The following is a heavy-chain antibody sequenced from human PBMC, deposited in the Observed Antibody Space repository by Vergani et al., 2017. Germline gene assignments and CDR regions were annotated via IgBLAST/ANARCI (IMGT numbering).Heavy chain of an antibody. J-gene: IGHJ6*02. CDR2: IYYSGST. V-gene: IGHV4-59*01. D-gene: IGHD3-10*01. CDR3: ARGGVIVRGYYYYGMDV. CDR1: GGSISSYY. Sequence: QVQLQESGPGLVKPSETLSLTCTVSGGSISSYYWSWIRQPPGKGLEWIGYIYYSGSTNYNPSLKSRVTISVDTSKNQFSLKLGSVTAADTAVYYCARGGVIVRGYYYYGMDVWGQGTTVTVSS.